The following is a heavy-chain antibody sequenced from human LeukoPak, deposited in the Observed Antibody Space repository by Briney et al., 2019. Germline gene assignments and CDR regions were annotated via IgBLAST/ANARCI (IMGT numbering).Heavy chain of an antibody. V-gene: IGHV4-59*01. CDR2: IYHSGST. CDR3: AREWVSGELDP. CDR1: GASITSYY. D-gene: IGHD4-17*01. J-gene: IGHJ5*02. Sequence: SETLSLTCTVSGASITSYYWSWIRQPPGKGLEWIGYIYHSGSTTYNPSLKSRVTISVDTSKNHFSLSLSSVTAADTAVYYCAREWVSGELDPWGQGTLSPSPQ.